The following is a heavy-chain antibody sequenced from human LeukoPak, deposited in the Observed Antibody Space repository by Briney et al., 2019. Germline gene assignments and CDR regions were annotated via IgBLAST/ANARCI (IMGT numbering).Heavy chain of an antibody. CDR2: ISSSGNSI. V-gene: IGHV3-48*03. J-gene: IGHJ4*02. CDR3: ARDVLQRH. CDR1: GFTFSTFD. Sequence: GGSLRLSCAASGFTFSTFDMNWVRQAPGKGLEWVSYISSSGNSIYYADSVKGRFTISRDNAKNSLFLQMDSLRAEDTAVYYCARDVLQRHWGQGTLVTVSS. D-gene: IGHD2/OR15-2a*01.